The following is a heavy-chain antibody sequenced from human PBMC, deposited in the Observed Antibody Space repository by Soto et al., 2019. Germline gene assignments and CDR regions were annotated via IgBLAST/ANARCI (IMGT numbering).Heavy chain of an antibody. CDR3: ARSGDNYNRLDY. Sequence: GGSLRLPCEVSGFTFSDYYISWIRQAPGKGLVWISYSSNSGTFSRYADSVKGRFSISRDNTKNLLYLQMNSLGAEDTAVYYCARSGDNYNRLDYWGQGTPVTVSS. V-gene: IGHV3-11*06. D-gene: IGHD1-1*01. J-gene: IGHJ4*02. CDR2: SSNSGTFS. CDR1: GFTFSDYY.